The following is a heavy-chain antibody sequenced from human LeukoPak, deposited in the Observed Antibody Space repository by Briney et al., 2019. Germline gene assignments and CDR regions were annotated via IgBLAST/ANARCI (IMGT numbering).Heavy chain of an antibody. CDR3: ARDVRYSGHDAFDY. D-gene: IGHD5-12*01. V-gene: IGHV3-48*01. CDR2: ISSSSSTI. CDR1: GFTFSSYS. J-gene: IGHJ4*02. Sequence: GGSLRLSCAASGFTFSSYSMNWVRQAPGKGLEWVSYISSSSSTIYYADSVKGRFTISRDNAKNSLYLQMNSLRAEDTAVYYCARDVRYSGHDAFDYWGQGTLVTVSS.